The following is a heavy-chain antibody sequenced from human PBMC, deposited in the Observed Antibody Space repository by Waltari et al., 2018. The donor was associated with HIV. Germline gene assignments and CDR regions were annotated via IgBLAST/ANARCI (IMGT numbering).Heavy chain of an antibody. D-gene: IGHD3-22*01. V-gene: IGHV4-30-4*08. Sequence: QVQLQESGPGLVKPSQTLSLTCPVSGGSVSSSDYYWNWISQPPGKGLEWIGYIYYNENTYYNPSLKSRLTISLDRSKSQFSLKLSSVTAADTAVYYCARSRHDYYDSSGYYRGAFDIWGQGTMVPVSS. J-gene: IGHJ3*02. CDR1: GGSVSSSDYY. CDR3: ARSRHDYYDSSGYYRGAFDI. CDR2: IYYNENT.